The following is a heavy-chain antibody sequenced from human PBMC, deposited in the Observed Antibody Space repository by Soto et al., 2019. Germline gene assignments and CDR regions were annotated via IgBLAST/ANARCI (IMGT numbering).Heavy chain of an antibody. CDR1: GGSITTSDYS. CDR3: VRERTIFGVAPGGGVDV. Sequence: SETLSLTCAVSGGSITTSDYSWSWIRQPPGRGLEWIGSIYHTGATHYIPSLKSRLTMSLDKSKNHFSLDLSSVTAADTALYYCVRERTIFGVAPGGGVDVWGQGTTVTVSS. J-gene: IGHJ6*02. CDR2: IYHTGAT. D-gene: IGHD3-3*01. V-gene: IGHV4-30-2*01.